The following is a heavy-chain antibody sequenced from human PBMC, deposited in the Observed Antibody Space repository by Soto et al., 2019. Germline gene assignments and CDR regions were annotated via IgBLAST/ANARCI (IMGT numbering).Heavy chain of an antibody. Sequence: QVQLQESGPGLMKPSQTLSLTCTVSGGSISSGSYYWSWIRQHPGEGLEWFGYIYYGGNTYYNPSLKGRVSISVDTSKNQFSLKVNSVTAADTAVYYCATDFGSGSYYPDYWGQGTLVTVSS. V-gene: IGHV4-31*03. CDR1: GGSISSGSYY. CDR3: ATDFGSGSYYPDY. CDR2: IYYGGNT. D-gene: IGHD3-10*01. J-gene: IGHJ4*02.